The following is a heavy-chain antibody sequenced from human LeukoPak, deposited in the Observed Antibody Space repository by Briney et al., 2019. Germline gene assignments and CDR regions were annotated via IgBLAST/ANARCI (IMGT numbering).Heavy chain of an antibody. D-gene: IGHD3-16*02. Sequence: PSETLSLTCAVSGGSISSGGYSWSWIRQPPGKGLEWIGYIYHSGSTYYNPSLKSRVTISVDRSKNQFSLKLSSVTAADTAVYYCARGFGGVIVIPAYWGQGTLVTVSS. CDR2: IYHSGST. J-gene: IGHJ4*02. CDR3: ARGFGGVIVIPAY. CDR1: GGSISSGGYS. V-gene: IGHV4-30-2*01.